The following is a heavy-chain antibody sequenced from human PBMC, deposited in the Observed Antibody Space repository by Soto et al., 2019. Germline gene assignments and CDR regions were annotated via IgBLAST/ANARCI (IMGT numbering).Heavy chain of an antibody. J-gene: IGHJ4*02. CDR1: GVSFSGYY. Sequence: QVQLQQWGAGLLKPSETLSLTCAGYGVSFSGYYWSWIRQPPGKGLEWIGEINHSGSTNYNPSLKSRVTISVDTSKNQFSRKLSSVTAADTDVYYCARGGPILTGYFDYWGQGTLVTVSS. V-gene: IGHV4-34*01. CDR2: INHSGST. D-gene: IGHD3-9*01. CDR3: ARGGPILTGYFDY.